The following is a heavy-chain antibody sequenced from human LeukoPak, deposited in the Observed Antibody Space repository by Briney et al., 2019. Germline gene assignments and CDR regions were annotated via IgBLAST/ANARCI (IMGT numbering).Heavy chain of an antibody. D-gene: IGHD3-10*01. CDR2: IYYSGST. V-gene: IGHV4-39*01. Sequence: SETLSLTCTVSGGSISSYYWGWIRQPPGKGLEWIGSIYYSGSTYYNPSLKSRVTISVDTSRNQFSLKLSSVTAADTAVYYCARQRSGSGSYYFDYWGQGTLVTVSS. J-gene: IGHJ4*02. CDR3: ARQRSGSGSYYFDY. CDR1: GGSISSYY.